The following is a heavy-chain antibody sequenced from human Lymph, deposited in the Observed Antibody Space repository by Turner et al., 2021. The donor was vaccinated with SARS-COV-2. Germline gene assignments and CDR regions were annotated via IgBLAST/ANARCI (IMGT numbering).Heavy chain of an antibody. CDR1: GGSISSTS. Sequence: QVQLQESGPGLVRPSETLSLTCTVSGGSISSTSWSWTRQSPGSGLEWIGYFYKIGSIDYNPTLRSRVTISVDTSKNQLSLNLISVTAADTAVYYCARHQGSTSGYDHGMNVWGQGTAVIVSS. CDR2: FYKIGSI. D-gene: IGHD1-1*01. V-gene: IGHV4-59*08. J-gene: IGHJ6*02. CDR3: ARHQGSTSGYDHGMNV.